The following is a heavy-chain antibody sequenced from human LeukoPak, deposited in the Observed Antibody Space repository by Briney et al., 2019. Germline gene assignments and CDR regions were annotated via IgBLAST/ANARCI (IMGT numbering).Heavy chain of an antibody. Sequence: PGGSLRLSCAASGFTFSSYSMNWVRQAPGKGLEWVSSISSSSSYIYYADSVKGRFTISRDNAKNSPYLQMNSLRAEDTAVYYCARDSGYCSSTSCYTGAHDVWGQGTLVTVSS. CDR1: GFTFSSYS. V-gene: IGHV3-21*01. CDR2: ISSSSSYI. CDR3: ARDSGYCSSTSCYTGAHDV. J-gene: IGHJ4*02. D-gene: IGHD2-2*02.